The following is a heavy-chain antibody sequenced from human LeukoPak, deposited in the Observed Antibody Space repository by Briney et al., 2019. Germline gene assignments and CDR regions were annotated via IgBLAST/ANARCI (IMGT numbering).Heavy chain of an antibody. CDR1: GFTFSSYA. CDR2: INSDGSST. J-gene: IGHJ6*02. D-gene: IGHD3-22*01. V-gene: IGHV3-74*01. Sequence: GGSLRLSCAASGFTFSSYAMSWIRQAPGKGLVWVSRINSDGSSTSYADSVKGRFTISRDNAKNTLYLQMNSLRAEDTAVYYCARKSDYYDSSGYYSTCMDVWGQGTTVTVSS. CDR3: ARKSDYYDSSGYYSTCMDV.